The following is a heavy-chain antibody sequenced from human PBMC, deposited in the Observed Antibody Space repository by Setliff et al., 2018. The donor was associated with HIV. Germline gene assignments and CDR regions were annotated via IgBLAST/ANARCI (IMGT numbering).Heavy chain of an antibody. D-gene: IGHD3-10*01. CDR3: ARLSGGMVPNY. CDR1: GGSFTNYF. V-gene: IGHV4-34*01. J-gene: IGHJ4*02. CDR2: INHSGRT. Sequence: SETLSLTCAVYGGSFTNYFWSWIRQSPGKGLEWIGKINHSGRTKYNPSLKSRVTMSVDTSKNQFSLKLKSVTAADTAVYYCARLSGGMVPNYWGQGTLVTVSS.